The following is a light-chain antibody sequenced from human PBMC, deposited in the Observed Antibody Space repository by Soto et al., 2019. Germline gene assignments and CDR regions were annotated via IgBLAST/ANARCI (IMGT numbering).Light chain of an antibody. CDR3: QQFDAFPFT. J-gene: IGKJ3*01. Sequence: AIPLTQSPSSLSASVGDRVTITCRASQGISSALAWYQQKPGKAPNLLIYDASSLQSGVPSRFSGSGSGTDFTLTISSLQPEDFASYYCQQFDAFPFTFGPGTKVDV. V-gene: IGKV1-13*02. CDR2: DAS. CDR1: QGISSA.